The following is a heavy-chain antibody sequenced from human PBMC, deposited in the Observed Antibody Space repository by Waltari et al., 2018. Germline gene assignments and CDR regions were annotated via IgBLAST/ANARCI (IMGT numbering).Heavy chain of an antibody. J-gene: IGHJ4*02. D-gene: IGHD6-19*01. V-gene: IGHV6-1*01. Sequence: QVQLQQSGPGLVKPSQTLSLTCAISGDSVSSNSAAWNWIRQSPSRGLEWLGRTYYRSKWYNDYAVSVKSRITINPDTSKNQFSLQLNSVTPEDTAVYYCARSPGYSSGWSPYYFDYWGQGTLVTVSS. CDR2: TYYRSKWYN. CDR1: GDSVSSNSAA. CDR3: ARSPGYSSGWSPYYFDY.